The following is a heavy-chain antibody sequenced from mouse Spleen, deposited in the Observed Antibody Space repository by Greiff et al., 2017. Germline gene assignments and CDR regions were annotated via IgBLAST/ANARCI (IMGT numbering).Heavy chain of an antibody. J-gene: IGHJ4*01. V-gene: IGHV5-9-1*02. D-gene: IGHD4-1*01. CDR2: ISSGGDYI. Sequence: EVMLVESGEGLVKPGGSLKLSCAASGFTFSSYAMSWVRQTPEKRLEWVAYISSGGDYIYYADTVKGRFTISRDNARNTLYLQMSSLKSEDTAMYYCTREKLGGPYYYAMDYWGQGTSVTVSS. CDR3: TREKLGGPYYYAMDY. CDR1: GFTFSSYA.